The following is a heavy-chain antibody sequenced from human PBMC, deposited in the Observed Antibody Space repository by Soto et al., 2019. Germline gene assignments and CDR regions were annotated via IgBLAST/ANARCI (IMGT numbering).Heavy chain of an antibody. J-gene: IGHJ4*02. Sequence: QVQLVQSGEEVKKPGASVKVSCKASGYSFSNYGISSVRQAPGQGLEWMGWISPYNGKTKYAQKLQDRVTMTTDTATSTAYMELRSLRSDDTAVYYCARDPDYWGQGTLVTVSS. CDR2: ISPYNGKT. V-gene: IGHV1-18*01. CDR1: GYSFSNYG. CDR3: ARDPDY.